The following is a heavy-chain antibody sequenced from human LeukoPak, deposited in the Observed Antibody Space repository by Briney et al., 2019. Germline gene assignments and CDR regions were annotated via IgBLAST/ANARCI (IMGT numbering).Heavy chain of an antibody. CDR3: ARARRDRYYDSSGYNDY. J-gene: IGHJ4*02. CDR1: GVTVSSNY. CDR2: IYSGGST. D-gene: IGHD3-22*01. Sequence: GGSLRLSCAASGVTVSSNYMSWVRQAPGKGLEWVSVIYSGGSTYYADSVKGRFTISRDNSKNTLYLQMNSLRAEDTAVYYCARARRDRYYDSSGYNDYWGQGTLVTVSS. V-gene: IGHV3-53*01.